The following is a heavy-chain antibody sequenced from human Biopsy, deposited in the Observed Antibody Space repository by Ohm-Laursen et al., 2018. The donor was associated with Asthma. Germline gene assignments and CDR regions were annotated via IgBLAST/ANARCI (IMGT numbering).Heavy chain of an antibody. D-gene: IGHD3-3*01. CDR3: ASGPEWYGLDV. CDR2: SNQGGSP. V-gene: IGHV4-34*01. Sequence: SETLSLTCGVYRGSLRVYVWSWIRQPPGKGLEWIGESNQGGSPTFNPSLKSRVTISRDTSKNQLSPKLRSVTAADTAVYYCASGPEWYGLDVWGQGTTVTVSS. J-gene: IGHJ6*02. CDR1: RGSLRVYV.